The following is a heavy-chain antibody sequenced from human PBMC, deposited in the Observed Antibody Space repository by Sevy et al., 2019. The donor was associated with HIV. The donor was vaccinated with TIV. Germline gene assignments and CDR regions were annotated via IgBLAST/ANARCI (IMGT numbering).Heavy chain of an antibody. J-gene: IGHJ4*02. CDR1: GFTFSSYA. V-gene: IGHV3-23*01. CDR2: ISGSGGGT. CDR3: AKDSQVLRFLEWPFDY. D-gene: IGHD3-3*01. Sequence: GGSLRLSCAASGFTFSSYAMSWVRQTPGKGLEWVSAISGSGGGTYYADSVKGRFTISRDNSKNTLYLQMNSLRAEDTAVYYCAKDSQVLRFLEWPFDYWGQGTLVTVSS.